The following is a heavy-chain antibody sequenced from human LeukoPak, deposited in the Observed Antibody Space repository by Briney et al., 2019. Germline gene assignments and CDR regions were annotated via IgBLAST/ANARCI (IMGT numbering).Heavy chain of an antibody. CDR3: ARDNYRVATKAAGAFDI. D-gene: IGHD5-12*01. J-gene: IGHJ3*02. CDR1: GGTFSSYA. Sequence: GASVKVSCKASGGTFSSYAISWARQAPGQGLEWMGGIIPIFGTANYAQKFQGRVTITTDESTSTAYMELSSLRSEDTAVYYCARDNYRVATKAAGAFDIWGQGTMVTVSS. V-gene: IGHV1-69*05. CDR2: IIPIFGTA.